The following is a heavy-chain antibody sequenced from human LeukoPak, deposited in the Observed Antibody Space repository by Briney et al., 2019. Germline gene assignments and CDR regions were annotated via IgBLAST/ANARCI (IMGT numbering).Heavy chain of an antibody. CDR2: ISYDGSNK. CDR1: GFTFNRFG. V-gene: IGHV3-30*19. CDR3: ARASVAVAGPGIFDY. D-gene: IGHD6-19*01. Sequence: GGSLRLSCATSGFTFNRFGMHWVRQAPGKGLEWVAVISYDGSNKYYTDSVKGRFTISRDNSKNTLYLQMNSLGADDTAVYYCARASVAVAGPGIFDYWGQGALVTVSS. J-gene: IGHJ4*02.